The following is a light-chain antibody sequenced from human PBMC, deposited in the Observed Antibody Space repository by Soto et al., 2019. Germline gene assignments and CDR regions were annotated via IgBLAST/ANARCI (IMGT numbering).Light chain of an antibody. Sequence: DIQMTQSPSTLSASVGDRVTITCRASQSISSWLTWYQQKPGKAPKLLIYDASNLEAGVPSRFRGSGSGTDFTLTISSLQPDDFATYYCQHYNNYLWTFGQGTKVDIK. CDR1: QSISSW. CDR3: QHYNNYLWT. J-gene: IGKJ1*01. V-gene: IGKV1-5*01. CDR2: DAS.